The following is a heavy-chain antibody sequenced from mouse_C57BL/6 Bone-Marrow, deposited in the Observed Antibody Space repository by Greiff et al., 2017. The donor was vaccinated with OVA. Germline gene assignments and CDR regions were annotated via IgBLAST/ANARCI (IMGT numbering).Heavy chain of an antibody. Sequence: VQLQQSGAELVKPGASVKLSCKASGYTFTEYTIPWVKQRSGQGLEWIGWFYPGSGSIKYNEKFKDKATLTADKSSSTVYLELSRLTSEDSAVYFCARHEVPVTAVVADYYAMDYWGQGTSVTVSS. CDR3: ARHEVPVTAVVADYYAMDY. D-gene: IGHD1-1*01. J-gene: IGHJ4*01. CDR1: GYTFTEYT. CDR2: FYPGSGSI. V-gene: IGHV1-62-2*01.